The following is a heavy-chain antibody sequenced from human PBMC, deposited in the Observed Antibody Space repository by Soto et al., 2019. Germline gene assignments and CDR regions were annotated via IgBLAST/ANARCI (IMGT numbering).Heavy chain of an antibody. V-gene: IGHV1-69*13. CDR3: ARAVWAPEVSAAHAPYYHYGMDV. Sequence: SVKVSCKASGGTFSSYAINWVRQAPGQGLEWMGGIIPIFDTANYAQKFQGRVTITADESTSTAYMELSSLRSEDTAVYYCARAVWAPEVSAAHAPYYHYGMDVWGKGTTVTVSS. J-gene: IGHJ6*04. CDR2: IIPIFDTA. CDR1: GGTFSSYA. D-gene: IGHD2-2*01.